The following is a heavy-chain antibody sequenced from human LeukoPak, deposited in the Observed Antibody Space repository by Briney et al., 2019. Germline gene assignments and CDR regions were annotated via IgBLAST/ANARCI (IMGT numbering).Heavy chain of an antibody. CDR2: LNSSGGST. CDR1: GYIFTDYY. CDR3: GADGNFYAGLYQFDF. D-gene: IGHD2/OR15-2a*01. V-gene: IGHV1-46*01. Sequence: VSVKVSCKTSGYIFTDYYIHWVRQAPGQGLEWMGILNSSGGSTTYAQKFQGRITMTRDASTSTVYMELRSLRSEDTAVYYCGADGNFYAGLYQFDFWGQGTLLTVSS. J-gene: IGHJ4*02.